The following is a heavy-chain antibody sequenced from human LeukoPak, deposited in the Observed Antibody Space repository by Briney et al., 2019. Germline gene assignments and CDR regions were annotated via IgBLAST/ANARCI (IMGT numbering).Heavy chain of an antibody. V-gene: IGHV3-20*04. CDR1: GFTFDDYG. D-gene: IGHD2-2*01. CDR2: INWNGGST. J-gene: IGHJ4*02. Sequence: SGGSLRLSCAASGFTFDDYGMSWVRQAPGKGLEWVSGINWNGGSTGYADSVKGRFTISRDNAKTSLYLQMNSLRAEDTALYYCARARGYCSSTSCSFDYWGQGTLVTVSS. CDR3: ARARGYCSSTSCSFDY.